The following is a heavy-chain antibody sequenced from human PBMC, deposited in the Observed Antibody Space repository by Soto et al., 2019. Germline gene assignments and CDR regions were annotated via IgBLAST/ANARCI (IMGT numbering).Heavy chain of an antibody. Sequence: QVQLVQSGAEVKKPGASVKVSCKVSGYTLTELSMHWVRQAPGKGLEWMGGFDPEDGETIYAQKFQGRVTMTEDTSTDTAYMELSSLRSEDTAVYYCATDLGYYDSSGYPARAFDIWGQGTMVTVSS. CDR1: GYTLTELS. V-gene: IGHV1-24*01. D-gene: IGHD3-22*01. J-gene: IGHJ3*02. CDR2: FDPEDGET. CDR3: ATDLGYYDSSGYPARAFDI.